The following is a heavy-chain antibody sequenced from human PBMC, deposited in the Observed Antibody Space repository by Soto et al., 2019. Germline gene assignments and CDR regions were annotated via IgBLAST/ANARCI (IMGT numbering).Heavy chain of an antibody. CDR1: GGSISRYY. Sequence: PSETLSLTCTVSGGSISRYYWSWIRQPPGKGLEWIGYIYYSGSTNYNPSLKSRVTISVDTSKNQFSLKLSSVTAADTAVYYCARLAITMVRGAKTSYYYYGMDVWGQGTTVTVSS. CDR3: ARLAITMVRGAKTSYYYYGMDV. CDR2: IYYSGST. J-gene: IGHJ6*02. V-gene: IGHV4-59*08. D-gene: IGHD3-10*01.